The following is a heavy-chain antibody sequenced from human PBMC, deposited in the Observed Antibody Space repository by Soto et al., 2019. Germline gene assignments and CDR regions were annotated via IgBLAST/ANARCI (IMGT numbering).Heavy chain of an antibody. CDR2: ISGSGGST. Sequence: GGSLRLSCAASGFTFTTYAMSWVRQAPGKGLEWFSAISGSGGSTYYADSVKGRFTISRDNSKNTLYLQMNSLRAEDTAVYYCAKERYSVTTSHWGQGTLVTVSS. CDR3: AKERYSVTTSH. D-gene: IGHD4-17*01. J-gene: IGHJ4*02. V-gene: IGHV3-23*01. CDR1: GFTFTTYA.